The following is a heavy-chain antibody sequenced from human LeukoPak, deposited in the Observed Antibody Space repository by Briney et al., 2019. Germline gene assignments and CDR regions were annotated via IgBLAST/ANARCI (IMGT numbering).Heavy chain of an antibody. CDR3: ARASHWNQLHYFDY. D-gene: IGHD1-1*01. CDR1: GGSISSSGYY. V-gene: IGHV4-39*07. Sequence: SETLSLTCTVSGGSISSSGYYWGWIRQPPGKGLEWIGSIDYSGSTYYNSSLKSRVTISVDTSKNQFSLKLSSVTAADTAVYYCARASHWNQLHYFDYWGQGTLVTVSS. J-gene: IGHJ4*02. CDR2: IDYSGST.